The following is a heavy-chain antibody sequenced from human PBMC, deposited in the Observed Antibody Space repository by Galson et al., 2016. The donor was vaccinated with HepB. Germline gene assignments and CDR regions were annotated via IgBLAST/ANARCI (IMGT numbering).Heavy chain of an antibody. D-gene: IGHD1-26*01. CDR2: IYFGGGT. CDR3: ARQSVGLSRGSPYYAMAV. J-gene: IGHJ6*02. CDR1: GGAVNTRDYH. Sequence: SETLSLTCSVSGGAVNTRDYHWGWIRQPPGKGLEWIGSIYFGGGTYYNPPLKSRVSISVDTAKNQFSLKLNSVTAADTAIYYCARQSVGLSRGSPYYAMAVWGQGTTVTVSS. V-gene: IGHV4-39*01.